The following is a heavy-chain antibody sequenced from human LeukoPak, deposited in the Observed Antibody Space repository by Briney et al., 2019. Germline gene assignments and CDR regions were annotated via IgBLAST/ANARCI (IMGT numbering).Heavy chain of an antibody. CDR1: GFTFTSYA. V-gene: IGHV3-23*01. J-gene: IGHJ4*02. CDR2: FSGSVDTT. D-gene: IGHD2-15*01. CDR3: AKATLPTCGGARCYYFDN. Sequence: SGGSLRLSCAASGFTFTSYAMSWVRQTPGKGLEWVSTFSGSVDTTYYADSVKGRFTISRDNSKNTLDLQMNSLGAEDTAVYYCAKATLPTCGGARCYYFDNWGQGTLVTASS.